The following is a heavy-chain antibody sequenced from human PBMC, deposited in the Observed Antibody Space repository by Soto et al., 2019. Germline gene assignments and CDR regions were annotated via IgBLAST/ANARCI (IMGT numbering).Heavy chain of an antibody. J-gene: IGHJ5*02. V-gene: IGHV3-30-3*01. CDR1: GFTFSSYA. CDR2: ISYDGSNK. D-gene: IGHD6-6*01. Sequence: AGGSLRLSCAASGFTFSSYAMHWVRQAPGKGLEWVAVISYDGSNKYYADSVKGRFTISRDNSKNTLYLQMNSLRAEDTAVYYCASSSFLRNWFDPWGQGTLVTVSS. CDR3: ASSSFLRNWFDP.